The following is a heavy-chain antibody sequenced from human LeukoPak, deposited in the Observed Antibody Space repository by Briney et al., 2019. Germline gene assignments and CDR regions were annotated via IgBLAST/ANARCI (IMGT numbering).Heavy chain of an antibody. CDR2: ISGAGGTT. V-gene: IGHV3-23*01. J-gene: IGHJ4*02. CDR3: ARDTTRDFYDSSGYYHGHLDY. D-gene: IGHD3-22*01. Sequence: GGSLRLSCAASGFTFSSYAMMWLRQAPGKGLEWVSAISGAGGTTLYADSVKGRFTISRDNSKNTLYLQMNSLRAEDTAVYYCARDTTRDFYDSSGYYHGHLDYWGQGTLVSVSS. CDR1: GFTFSSYA.